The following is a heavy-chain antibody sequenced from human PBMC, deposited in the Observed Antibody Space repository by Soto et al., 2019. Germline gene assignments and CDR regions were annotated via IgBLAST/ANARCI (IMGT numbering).Heavy chain of an antibody. CDR3: ASYDSSGYWSTLVDY. J-gene: IGHJ4*02. CDR1: GFTFSSYA. CDR2: ISYDGSNK. V-gene: IGHV3-30-3*01. Sequence: GSLRLSCAASGFTFSSYAMHWVRQAPGKGLEWVAVISYDGSNKYYADSVKGRFTISRDNSKNTLYLQMNSLRAEDTAVYYCASYDSSGYWSTLVDYWGQGPLVTVSS. D-gene: IGHD3-22*01.